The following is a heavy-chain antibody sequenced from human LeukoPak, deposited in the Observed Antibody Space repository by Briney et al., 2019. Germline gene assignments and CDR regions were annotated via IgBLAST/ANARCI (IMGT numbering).Heavy chain of an antibody. CDR3: AISPSYYDILTGTD. CDR1: GFTFSSYA. Sequence: HTGGSLRLSCAASGFTFSSYAMSWVRQAPGKGLEWVSYISSSGSTIYYADSVKGRFTISRDNAKNSLYLQMNSLRAEDTAVYYCAISPSYYDILTGTDWGQGTLVTVSS. V-gene: IGHV3-48*04. J-gene: IGHJ4*02. D-gene: IGHD3-9*01. CDR2: ISSSGSTI.